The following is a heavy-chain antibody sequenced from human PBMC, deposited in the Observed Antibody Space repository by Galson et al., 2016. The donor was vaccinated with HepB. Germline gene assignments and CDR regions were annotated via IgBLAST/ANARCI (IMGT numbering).Heavy chain of an antibody. CDR2: IYYSGST. CDR3: ASYYSPIKVEPVAMSWSSSRGGHDY. J-gene: IGHJ4*02. CDR1: GGSISNYY. D-gene: IGHD2-2*01. V-gene: IGHV4-59*01. Sequence: ETLSLTCTFSGGSISNYYWSWIRQPPGKGLEWIGYIYYSGSTNYNPSLKSRVTISVDTSKNQFSLKLSSVTAADTAVYYCASYYSPIKVEPVAMSWSSSRGGHDYWGLGTLVTVSS.